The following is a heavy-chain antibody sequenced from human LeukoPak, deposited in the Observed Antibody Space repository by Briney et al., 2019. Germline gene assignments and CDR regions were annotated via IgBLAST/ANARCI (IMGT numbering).Heavy chain of an antibody. J-gene: IGHJ4*02. CDR3: ARGFSSSWSYFEH. V-gene: IGHV1-69*05. CDR2: IIPLLNTS. CDR1: GGTFRSKA. D-gene: IGHD6-13*01. Sequence: SVKVSCKASGGTFRSKAINWVRQAPGQGLEWMGGIIPLLNTSIYAQKFQGRVTIITDESATTADMELNSLRSEDTAVYFCARGFSSSWSYFEHWGQGTLVTVSS.